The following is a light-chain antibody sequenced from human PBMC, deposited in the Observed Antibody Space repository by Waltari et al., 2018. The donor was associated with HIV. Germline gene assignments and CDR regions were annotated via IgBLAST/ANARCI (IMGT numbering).Light chain of an antibody. CDR2: KDS. CDR3: QSPDSSGTYVG. Sequence: SYELTQPPSVSVSPGQTARITCSGDALSKQYAYWYQQKPGQAPMLVIYKDSERPSGIPERFSGSGSGTTVTLTISGVQAEDEADYYCQSPDSSGTYVGFGGGTKLTVL. J-gene: IGLJ2*01. V-gene: IGLV3-25*03. CDR1: ALSKQY.